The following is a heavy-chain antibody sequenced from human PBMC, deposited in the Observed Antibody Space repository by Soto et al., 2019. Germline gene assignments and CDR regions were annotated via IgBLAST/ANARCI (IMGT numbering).Heavy chain of an antibody. CDR2: INPNSGGT. CDR1: GCTFTDYY. Sequence: ASVKVSCKSCGCTFTDYYMHWVRQAPGQGLEWMGWINPNSGGTNYAQKFQGRVTMTRDTSISTAYMELSRLRSDDTAVYYCARVRFLEWSPYNWFDPWGQGTLVTVSS. V-gene: IGHV1-2*02. CDR3: ARVRFLEWSPYNWFDP. J-gene: IGHJ5*02. D-gene: IGHD3-3*01.